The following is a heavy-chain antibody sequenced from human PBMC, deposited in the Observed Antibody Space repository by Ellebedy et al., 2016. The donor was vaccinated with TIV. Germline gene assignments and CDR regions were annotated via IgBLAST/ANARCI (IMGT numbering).Heavy chain of an antibody. CDR1: GFTFGDYA. CDR3: TRVRGYSYGYADY. CDR2: IRSKAYGGTT. D-gene: IGHD5-18*01. Sequence: GESLKISCTASGFTFGDYAMSWFRQAPGKGLEWVGFIRSKAYGGTTEYAASVKGRFTISGDDSKSIAYLQMNSLKTEDTAVYFCTRVRGYSYGYADYWGQGTLVTVSS. V-gene: IGHV3-49*03. J-gene: IGHJ4*02.